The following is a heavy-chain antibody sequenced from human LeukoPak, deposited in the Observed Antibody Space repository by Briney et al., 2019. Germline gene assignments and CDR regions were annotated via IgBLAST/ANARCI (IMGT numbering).Heavy chain of an antibody. J-gene: IGHJ6*03. Sequence: GGSLSLSCAASGFTFSSYEMNWVRQAPGKGLVWVSYISSSGSTIYYADSVKGRFTISRDNAKNSLYLQMNSLRAEDTAVYYCARHSIAAAGLLYYYYYMDVWGKGTTVTVSS. CDR1: GFTFSSYE. D-gene: IGHD6-13*01. V-gene: IGHV3-48*03. CDR3: ARHSIAAAGLLYYYYYMDV. CDR2: ISSSGSTI.